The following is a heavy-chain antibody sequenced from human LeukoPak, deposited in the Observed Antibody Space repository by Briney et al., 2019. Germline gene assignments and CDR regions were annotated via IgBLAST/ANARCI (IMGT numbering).Heavy chain of an antibody. Sequence: PGGSLRLSCAASGFTFSGHGMHWVRQTSGVGLEWVAIIGNDGRDQHYTDSVKGRFTISRDNSKNTLFLQLNSLRPEDTALYLCARDLMWGFDYWGQGTLVTVSS. D-gene: IGHD7-27*01. CDR1: GFTFSGHG. CDR3: ARDLMWGFDY. CDR2: IGNDGRDQ. V-gene: IGHV3-30*02. J-gene: IGHJ4*02.